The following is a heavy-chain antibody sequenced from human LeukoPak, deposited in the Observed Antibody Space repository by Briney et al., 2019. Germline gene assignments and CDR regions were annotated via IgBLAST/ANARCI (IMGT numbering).Heavy chain of an antibody. D-gene: IGHD3-22*01. CDR1: GFTFSNYA. CDR2: ISGSGGST. Sequence: GGSLRLSCAASGFTFSNYAMSWVRQAPGKGLEWVSAISGSGGSTYYADSVKGRFTISRDNSKNTLCLQINSLRAEDTAVYYCAKFWTYYYDSSGYPHYWGQGTLVTVSS. J-gene: IGHJ4*02. CDR3: AKFWTYYYDSSGYPHY. V-gene: IGHV3-23*01.